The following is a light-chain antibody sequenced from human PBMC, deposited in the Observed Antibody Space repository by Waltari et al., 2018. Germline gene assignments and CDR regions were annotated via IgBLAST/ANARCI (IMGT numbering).Light chain of an antibody. CDR1: SSYLGGYNY. CDR3: SSYTSSSTLL. V-gene: IGLV2-14*01. J-gene: IGLJ2*01. CDR2: EVS. Sequence: QSALTQPASVSGSPGQSIPHSRTGTSSYLGGYNYVAWYQQTPGKAPKLRIYEVSNRPSGVSNRFSGSKSGNTASLTISGLQAEDEADYYCSSYTSSSTLLFGGGTKLTVL.